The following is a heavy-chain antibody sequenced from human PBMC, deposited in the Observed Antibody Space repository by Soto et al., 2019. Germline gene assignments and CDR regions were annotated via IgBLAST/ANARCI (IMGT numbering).Heavy chain of an antibody. CDR2: ISSSGGAI. CDR1: GFIFSDYT. CDR3: ARDHGGSTWFVGVYYCVGMDV. J-gene: IGHJ6*02. D-gene: IGHD6-13*01. V-gene: IGHV3-48*02. Sequence: EVQLVESGGDLVQPGGSLRLSCAASGFIFSDYTMTWVRQAPGRGLEFVSHISSSGGAIFYAESVKGRFTVSRDNAKNSLYLQMNSLRDEDTAVYFCARDHGGSTWFVGVYYCVGMDVWGQGTAVTVSS.